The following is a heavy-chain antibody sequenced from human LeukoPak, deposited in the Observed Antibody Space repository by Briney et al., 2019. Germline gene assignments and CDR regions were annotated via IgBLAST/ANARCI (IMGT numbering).Heavy chain of an antibody. V-gene: IGHV3-21*01. CDR1: GFTFSSYS. CDR3: ARDRGLLITFDY. CDR2: ISSSSSYI. D-gene: IGHD2-15*01. J-gene: IGHJ4*02. Sequence: KPGGSLRLSCAASGFTFSSYSMNWVRQAPGKGLEWVSSISSSSSYIYYADSVKGRFTISRDNAKNTLYLQMKSLRAEDTDVYFCARDRGLLITFDYWGQGTLVTVSS.